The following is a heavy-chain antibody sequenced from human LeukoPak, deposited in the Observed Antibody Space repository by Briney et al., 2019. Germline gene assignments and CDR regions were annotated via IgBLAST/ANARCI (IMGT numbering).Heavy chain of an antibody. J-gene: IGHJ3*02. Sequence: GGSQRLSCAASGFTFSDYAMTWVRQAPGKGPEWVSGISGSGDTTYYTDSVKGRFTISRDNSKNTVDLQMNTLRAEDTAVYYCAKRDNNDYYTGLHVFDIWGQGTLVTVSS. CDR3: AKRDNNDYYTGLHVFDI. D-gene: IGHD3-3*01. CDR1: GFTFSDYA. CDR2: ISGSGDTT. V-gene: IGHV3-23*01.